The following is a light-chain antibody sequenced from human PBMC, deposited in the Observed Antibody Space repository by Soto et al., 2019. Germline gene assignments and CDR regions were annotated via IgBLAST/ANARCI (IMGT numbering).Light chain of an antibody. J-gene: IGLJ2*01. Sequence: QSARTQPASVSGSPGQSITISCTGTSSDIGAYNFVSWYQQHPGKAPKLMLYDVNIRPSGGSNRFSGSKSGNTASLTISGLQAEEEDDYYFTAWTTSTTMIFGGGTELTVL. CDR3: TAWTTSTTMI. CDR2: DVN. V-gene: IGLV2-14*03. CDR1: SSDIGAYNF.